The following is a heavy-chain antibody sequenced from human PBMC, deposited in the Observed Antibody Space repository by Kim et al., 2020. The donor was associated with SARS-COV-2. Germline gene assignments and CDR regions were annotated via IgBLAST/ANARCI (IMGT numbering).Heavy chain of an antibody. J-gene: IGHJ6*02. V-gene: IGHV1-18*01. CDR1: GYTFTSYG. Sequence: ASVKVSCKASGYTFTSYGISWVRQAPGQGLEWMGWISAYNGNTNYAQKLQGRVTMTTDTSTSTAYMELRSLRSDDTAVYYCARDRVRGVKSYYYYGMDVWGQGTTVTVSS. CDR2: ISAYNGNT. CDR3: ARDRVRGVKSYYYYGMDV. D-gene: IGHD3-10*01.